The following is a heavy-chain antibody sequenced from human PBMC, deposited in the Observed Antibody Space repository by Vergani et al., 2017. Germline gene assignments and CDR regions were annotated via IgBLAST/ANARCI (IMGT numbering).Heavy chain of an antibody. CDR1: GYTFTSYA. J-gene: IGHJ6*02. Sequence: QVQLVQSGSELKKPGASVTVSCKASGYTFTSYAMNWVRQAPGQGLEWMGWINTNTGNPTYAQGFTGRFVFSLDTSVSTAYLQISSLKAEDTAVYYCARDGGFCSSTSCPWYYYGMDVWGQGTTVTVSS. CDR3: ARDGGFCSSTSCPWYYYGMDV. V-gene: IGHV7-4-1*02. CDR2: INTNTGNP. D-gene: IGHD2-2*01.